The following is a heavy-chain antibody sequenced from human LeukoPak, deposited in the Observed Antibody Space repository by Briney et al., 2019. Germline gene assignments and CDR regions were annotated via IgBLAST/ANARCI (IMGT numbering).Heavy chain of an antibody. J-gene: IGHJ4*02. D-gene: IGHD2-2*01. Sequence: GGSLRLSCAASGFTFSSFALSWVRQAPGKGLEWVSSSGSGDSTYYVESVKGRFTISGDNSENTLYLQMNSLRADDTAVYYCAKCRSLSPAAAINYWGQGTLVTVSS. CDR2: SGSGDST. CDR3: AKCRSLSPAAAINY. V-gene: IGHV3-23*01. CDR1: GFTFSSFA.